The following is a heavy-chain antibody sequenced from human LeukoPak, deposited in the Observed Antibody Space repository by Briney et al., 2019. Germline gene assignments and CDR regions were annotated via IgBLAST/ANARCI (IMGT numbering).Heavy chain of an antibody. Sequence: GGSLRLSCAASGFTFSSYGMHWVRQAPGKGLEWVAVISYDGSNKYHADSVKSRFTISRDNSKNTLYLQMNSLRAEDTAVYYCAKDGVATIMGGYFDYWGQGTLVTVSS. V-gene: IGHV3-30*18. CDR2: ISYDGSNK. D-gene: IGHD5-12*01. J-gene: IGHJ4*02. CDR1: GFTFSSYG. CDR3: AKDGVATIMGGYFDY.